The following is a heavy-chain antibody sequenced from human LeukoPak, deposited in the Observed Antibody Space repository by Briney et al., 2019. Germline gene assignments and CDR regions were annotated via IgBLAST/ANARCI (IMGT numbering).Heavy chain of an antibody. CDR2: IYYSGST. Sequence: SETLSLTCTVCGGSISSYYWSWIRQPPGKGLEWIGYIYYSGSTNYNPSLKSRVTISVDTSKNQFSLKLSSVTAADTAVYYCARFSTPVTTYFDYWGQGTLVTVSS. J-gene: IGHJ4*02. D-gene: IGHD4-17*01. V-gene: IGHV4-59*01. CDR3: ARFSTPVTTYFDY. CDR1: GGSISSYY.